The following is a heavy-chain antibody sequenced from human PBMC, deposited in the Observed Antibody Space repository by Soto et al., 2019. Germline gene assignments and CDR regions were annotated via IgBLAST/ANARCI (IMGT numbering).Heavy chain of an antibody. D-gene: IGHD2-21*01. CDR2: IYYSGST. Sequence: SETLSLTCTVSGGSISSYYWSWIRQPPGKGLEWIGYIYYSGSTNYNPSLKSRVTISVDTSKNQFSLKLSSVTAADTAVYYCAGDIVVGPFDYWGQGTLVTVSS. CDR3: AGDIVVGPFDY. J-gene: IGHJ4*02. CDR1: GGSISSYY. V-gene: IGHV4-59*01.